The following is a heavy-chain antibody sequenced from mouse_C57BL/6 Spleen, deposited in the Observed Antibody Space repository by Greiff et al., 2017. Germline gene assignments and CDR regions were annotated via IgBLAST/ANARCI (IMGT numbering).Heavy chain of an antibody. CDR2: IYPGSGST. CDR1: GYTFTSYW. J-gene: IGHJ2*01. Sequence: QVQLQQPGAELVKPGASVKMSCKASGYTFTSYWITWVKQRPGQGLEWIGDIYPGSGSTNYNEKFKSKATLTVDTSSSTAYMQLSSLTSEDSAVYYCARGGGSPEVFDYWGQGTTLTVSS. CDR3: ARGGGSPEVFDY. V-gene: IGHV1-55*01.